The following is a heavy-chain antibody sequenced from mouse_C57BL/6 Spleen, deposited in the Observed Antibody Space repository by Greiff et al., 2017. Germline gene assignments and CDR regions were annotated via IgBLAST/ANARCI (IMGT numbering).Heavy chain of an antibody. V-gene: IGHV1-22*01. CDR1: GYTFTDYN. Sequence: EVQLQQSGPELVKPGASVKMSCKASGYTFTDYNMHWVKQSHGKSLEWIGYINPNNGGTSYNQKFKGKATLTVNKSSSTAYMELRSLTSEDSAVYYCARDGVTTVVEGYFDVWGTGTTVTVSS. CDR3: ARDGVTTVVEGYFDV. D-gene: IGHD1-1*01. J-gene: IGHJ1*03. CDR2: INPNNGGT.